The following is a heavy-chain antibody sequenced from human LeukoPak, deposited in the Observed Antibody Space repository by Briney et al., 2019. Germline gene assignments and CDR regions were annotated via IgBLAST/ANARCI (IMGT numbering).Heavy chain of an antibody. CDR3: AKDLQWELPRGDALDI. D-gene: IGHD1-26*01. J-gene: IGHJ3*02. CDR2: IYYSGST. Sequence: GSLRLSCAASGFTFSSYWGWFRQPPGKGLEWIGSIYYSGSTYYNPSLKSRVTISVDTSKNQFSLKLSSVTAADTAVYYCAKDLQWELPRGDALDIWGQGTMVTVSS. V-gene: IGHV4-39*07. CDR1: GFTFSSY.